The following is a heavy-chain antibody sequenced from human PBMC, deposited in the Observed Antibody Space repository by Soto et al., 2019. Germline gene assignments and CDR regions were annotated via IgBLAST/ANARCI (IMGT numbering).Heavy chain of an antibody. J-gene: IGHJ4*02. CDR2: IFHSGST. CDR1: GASVISTNW. Sequence: SETLSLTCAVSGASVISTNWWSWVRQPPGKGLEWIGEIFHSGSTNYNPPLKSRVTISLDKSKNQFSLNLTSVTAADTAIYYCARDMFYYDSNYYYFRGPFDYWGQGTLVTVSS. V-gene: IGHV4-4*02. D-gene: IGHD3-22*01. CDR3: ARDMFYYDSNYYYFRGPFDY.